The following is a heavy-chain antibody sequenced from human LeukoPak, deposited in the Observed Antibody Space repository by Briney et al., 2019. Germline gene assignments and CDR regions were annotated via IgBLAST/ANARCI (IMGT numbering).Heavy chain of an antibody. Sequence: GESLKISCQGSGYSFTSYWIAWVRQLPGKGLEWMGIIYPGDSDTRYSPSFQGQVTISADKSISTAYLQWSSLKASDTAMYYCARIRITMVRGVIIAPETDAFDIWGQGTMVTVSS. CDR1: GYSFTSYW. V-gene: IGHV5-51*01. CDR3: ARIRITMVRGVIIAPETDAFDI. CDR2: IYPGDSDT. D-gene: IGHD3-10*01. J-gene: IGHJ3*02.